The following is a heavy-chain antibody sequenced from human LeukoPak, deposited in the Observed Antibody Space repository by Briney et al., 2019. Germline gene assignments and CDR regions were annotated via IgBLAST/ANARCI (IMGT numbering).Heavy chain of an antibody. CDR1: GFTFDDYA. Sequence: GRSLRLSCAASGFTFDDYAMHWVRHAPGKGLEWVSGISWNSGSIGYADSVKGRFTISRDNAKNSLYLQMNSLRAEDTALYYCAKDLRSVAAGSYGMDVWGQGTTVTVSS. CDR3: AKDLRSVAAGSYGMDV. V-gene: IGHV3-9*01. CDR2: ISWNSGSI. D-gene: IGHD6-19*01. J-gene: IGHJ6*02.